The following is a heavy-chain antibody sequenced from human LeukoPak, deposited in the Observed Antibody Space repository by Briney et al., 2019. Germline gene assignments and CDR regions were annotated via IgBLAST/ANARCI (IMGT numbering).Heavy chain of an antibody. CDR1: GYSISSGYY. J-gene: IGHJ4*02. V-gene: IGHV4-38-2*02. CDR2: IYHSGST. CDR3: ARVRYDFWSEDY. D-gene: IGHD3-3*01. Sequence: SETLSLTCTVSGYSISSGYYWGWIRQPPGKGLEWIGSIYHSGSTYCNPSLKSRVTISVDTSKNQFSLKLSSVTAADTAVYYCARVRYDFWSEDYWGQGTLVTVSS.